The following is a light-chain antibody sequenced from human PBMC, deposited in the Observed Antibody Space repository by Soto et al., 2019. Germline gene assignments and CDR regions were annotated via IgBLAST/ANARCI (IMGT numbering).Light chain of an antibody. Sequence: EIVLTQSPGTLSLSPGERATLSCRASHTISSSHLAWYQQKPGQAPRLLIYGASSRATGIPDRFSGSGSGTDFTLTISRLEPEDFAVYYCQQYGSSPFTFGPGTKVDIK. CDR3: QQYGSSPFT. V-gene: IGKV3-20*01. CDR2: GAS. CDR1: HTISSSH. J-gene: IGKJ3*01.